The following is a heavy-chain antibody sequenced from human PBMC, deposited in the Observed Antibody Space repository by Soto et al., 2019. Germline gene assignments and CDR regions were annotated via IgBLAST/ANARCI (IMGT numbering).Heavy chain of an antibody. CDR1: GGSFSGYY. CDR3: ARGVGSSPPRY. Sequence: KPSETLSLTCAVYGGSFSGYYWSWVRQPPGRELEWIGYIYASGSPYYNPSLRSRVTISADTSKNQISLKLTSPTAADTAVYYCARGVGSSPPRYWGRGTLVTVS. J-gene: IGHJ4*02. CDR2: IYASGSP. V-gene: IGHV4-59*01. D-gene: IGHD1-26*01.